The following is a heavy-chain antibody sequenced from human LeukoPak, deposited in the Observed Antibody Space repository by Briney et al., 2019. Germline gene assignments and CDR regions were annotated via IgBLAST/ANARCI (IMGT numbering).Heavy chain of an antibody. CDR1: GGSISSYY. Sequence: SETLSLTCTVSGGSISSYYWSWIRQPPGKGLEWIGYIYYSGSTNYKPSLKSRVTISVDTSKNQFSLKLSSVTAADTAVYYCARDRGDYYYYYMDVWGKGTTVTISS. V-gene: IGHV4-59*12. CDR3: ARDRGDYYYYYMDV. CDR2: IYYSGST. J-gene: IGHJ6*03.